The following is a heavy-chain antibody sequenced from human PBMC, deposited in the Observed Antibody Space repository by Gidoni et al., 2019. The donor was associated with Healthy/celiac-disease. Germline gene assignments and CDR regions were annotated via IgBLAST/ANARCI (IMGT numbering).Heavy chain of an antibody. D-gene: IGHD3-9*01. CDR3: TSTQSVLRYFDWLLGEDGMDV. V-gene: IGHV3-49*05. J-gene: IGHJ6*02. Sequence: EVQMVESGGGLVKPGRSLRLACTASGFTVGDYAMSWFSQAPGKGLEWVGFIRSKAYGGTTEYDASVKGRFTSSRDDSKSIAFLQMNSLKTEDTAVYYCTSTQSVLRYFDWLLGEDGMDVWGQGTTVTVSS. CDR2: IRSKAYGGTT. CDR1: GFTVGDYA.